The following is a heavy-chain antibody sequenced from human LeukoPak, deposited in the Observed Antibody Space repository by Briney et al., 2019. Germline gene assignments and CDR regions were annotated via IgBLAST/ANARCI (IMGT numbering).Heavy chain of an antibody. D-gene: IGHD3-3*01. V-gene: IGHV5-51*01. J-gene: IGHJ6*02. CDR3: GFWSDYYETHAMDV. CDR2: TYPGDSDT. Sequence: GESLKISCKGSGYSFTSKWIGWVRLMPGKGLEWMGITYPGDSDTRYSPSFQGQVTISADMSISTAYLQWSSLKASDTAMYYCGFWSDYYETHAMDVWGQGTTVTVSS. CDR1: GYSFTSKW.